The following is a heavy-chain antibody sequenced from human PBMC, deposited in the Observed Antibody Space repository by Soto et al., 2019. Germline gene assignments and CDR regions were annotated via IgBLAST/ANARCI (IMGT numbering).Heavy chain of an antibody. CDR2: IIPIFGTA. CDR3: ARGKGPRELATTGWYNWFDP. J-gene: IGHJ5*02. Sequence: QVQLVQSGAEVKKPGSSVKVSCKASGGTFSSYAISWVRQAPGQGLEWMGGIIPIFGTANYAQKFQGRVTITADESTSTAYMELSSLRSEDTAVYYRARGKGPRELATTGWYNWFDPWGQGTLVTVSS. CDR1: GGTFSSYA. V-gene: IGHV1-69*12. D-gene: IGHD3-10*01.